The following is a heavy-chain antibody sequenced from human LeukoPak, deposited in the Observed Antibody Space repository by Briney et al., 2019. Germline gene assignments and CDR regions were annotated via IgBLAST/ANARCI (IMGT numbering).Heavy chain of an antibody. J-gene: IGHJ4*02. Sequence: ASVKVSCKASGYSFTDYLTHWVRQAPGQGLEWMGWISAYNGNTNYAQKLQGRVTMTTDTSTSTAYMELRSLRSDDTAVYYCARADFSGLDYWGQGTLVTVSS. V-gene: IGHV1-18*04. CDR2: ISAYNGNT. CDR1: GYSFTDYL. CDR3: ARADFSGLDY.